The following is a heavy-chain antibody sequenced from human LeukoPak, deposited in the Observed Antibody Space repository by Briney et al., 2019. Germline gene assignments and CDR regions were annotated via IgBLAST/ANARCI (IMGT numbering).Heavy chain of an antibody. J-gene: IGHJ1*01. V-gene: IGHV3-74*01. CDR1: GFTFSRYW. CDR3: ARAPAEIGGYYPEYFRH. Sequence: GGSLRLSYAASGFTFSRYWMHWVRQAAGNGLVWVSRIKSDGSTNYADSVKGRFTISRDNAKNTVSLQMNSLRAEDTGVYYCARAPAEIGGYYPEYFRHWVQGTLVTVSS. D-gene: IGHD3-22*01. CDR2: IKSDGST.